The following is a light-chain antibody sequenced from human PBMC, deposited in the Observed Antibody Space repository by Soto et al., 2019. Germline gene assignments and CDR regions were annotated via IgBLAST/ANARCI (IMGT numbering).Light chain of an antibody. CDR2: EVT. J-gene: IGLJ1*01. V-gene: IGLV2-8*01. Sequence: QSAPTQPPSASGSPGQSVTISCTGTSSDVGGYDYVSWYQHHPGKAPKLMIYEVTKRPSGVPDRFSGSKSGNTASLTVSGLQAEDEADYYCSSYAGSNIGVFGTGTKLTVL. CDR1: SSDVGGYDY. CDR3: SSYAGSNIGV.